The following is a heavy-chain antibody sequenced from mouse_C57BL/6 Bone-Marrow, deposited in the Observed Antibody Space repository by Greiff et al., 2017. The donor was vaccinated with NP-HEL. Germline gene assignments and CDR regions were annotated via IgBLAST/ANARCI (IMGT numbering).Heavy chain of an antibody. CDR1: GYTFTDYY. CDR2: INPNNGGT. CDR3: ARATYDDYVGAMDY. D-gene: IGHD2-4*01. V-gene: IGHV1-26*01. Sequence: EVQLQQSGPELVKPGASVKISCKASGYTFTDYYMNWVKQSHGKSLEWIGDINPNNGGTSYNQKFKGKATLTVDKSSSTAYMELRSLTSEDSAVYYCARATYDDYVGAMDYWGQGTSVTVSS. J-gene: IGHJ4*01.